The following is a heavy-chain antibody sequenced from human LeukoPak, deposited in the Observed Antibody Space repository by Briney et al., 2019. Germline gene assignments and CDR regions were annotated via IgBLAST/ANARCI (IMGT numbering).Heavy chain of an antibody. Sequence: ASVKVSCKASGYTFTSYAIQWVRQAPGQRLEWMGWINAGHGNTKYSQKFQGRVTITRDTSASTAYMELSSLRSEDTAVYYCAGGAGFAEPLPEYWGQGTLLTVSS. CDR1: GYTFTSYA. D-gene: IGHD1-14*01. V-gene: IGHV1-3*01. J-gene: IGHJ4*02. CDR2: INAGHGNT. CDR3: AGGAGFAEPLPEY.